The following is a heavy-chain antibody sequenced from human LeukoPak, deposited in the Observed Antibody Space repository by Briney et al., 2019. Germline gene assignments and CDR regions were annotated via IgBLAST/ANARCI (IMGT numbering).Heavy chain of an antibody. D-gene: IGHD2-2*02. J-gene: IGHJ4*02. V-gene: IGHV3-33*01. CDR1: GFTFSSYG. CDR2: IWYDGSNK. Sequence: PGRSLRLSCAASGFTFSSYGMHWVRQAPGKGLEWVAVIWYDGSNKYYGDSVKGRFTISRDNSKNTLYLQMNSLRAEDTAVYYCARDISHCSSTSCYTSGYWGQGTLVTVSS. CDR3: ARDISHCSSTSCYTSGY.